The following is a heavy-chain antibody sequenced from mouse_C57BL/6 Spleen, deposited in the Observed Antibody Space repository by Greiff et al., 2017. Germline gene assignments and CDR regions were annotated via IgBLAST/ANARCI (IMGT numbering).Heavy chain of an antibody. D-gene: IGHD4-1*01. CDR3: ARRGVTWTRGFEY. Sequence: VQLKQSGGDLVKPGGSLKLSCAASGFTFSSYGMSWVRQTPDKRLEWVATISSGGSYTYYPDSVKGRFTISRDNAKNTLYLQMSRLKSEDTAMYYCARRGVTWTRGFEYWGQGTTLTVSS. V-gene: IGHV5-6*01. J-gene: IGHJ2*01. CDR2: ISSGGSYT. CDR1: GFTFSSYG.